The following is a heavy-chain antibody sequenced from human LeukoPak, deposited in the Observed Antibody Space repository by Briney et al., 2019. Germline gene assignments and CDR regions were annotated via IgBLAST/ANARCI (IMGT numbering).Heavy chain of an antibody. V-gene: IGHV3-7*02. CDR1: GFTFSSYW. D-gene: IGHD1-26*01. CDR3: AKAPQRGLPYYFDS. Sequence: GGSLRLSCAASGFTFSSYWMSWVRQAPGKGLEWVANIKQDGSEKYYVDSVKGRFTISRDNAKNSLYLQMNSLRAEDTAVYYCAKAPQRGLPYYFDSWGQGTLVTVSS. J-gene: IGHJ4*02. CDR2: IKQDGSEK.